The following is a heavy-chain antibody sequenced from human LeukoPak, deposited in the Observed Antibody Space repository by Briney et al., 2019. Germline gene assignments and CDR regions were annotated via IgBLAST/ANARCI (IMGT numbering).Heavy chain of an antibody. D-gene: IGHD1-26*01. CDR1: GFTFSSYA. CDR3: ARHSSGSYSFYRFGY. J-gene: IGHJ4*02. V-gene: IGHV4-39*01. Sequence: PGGSLRLSCAASGFTFSSYAMSWIRQPPGKGLEWIGSIYYSGSTYYNPSLKSRVTISVDTSKNQFSLKLSSVTAADTAVYYCARHSSGSYSFYRFGYWGQGTLVTVSS. CDR2: IYYSGST.